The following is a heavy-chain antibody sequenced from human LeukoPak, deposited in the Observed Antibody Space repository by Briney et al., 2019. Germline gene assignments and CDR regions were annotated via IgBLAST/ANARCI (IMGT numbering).Heavy chain of an antibody. J-gene: IGHJ4*02. CDR2: ISYDGSNK. CDR1: GFTFSSYG. V-gene: IGHV3-30*03. Sequence: GGSLRLSCAASGFTFSSYGMHWVRQAPGKGLEWVAVISYDGSNKYYADSVKGRFTISRDNAKNSLYLQMNSLRAEDTAVYYCARDVSLGYCSSTSCYGGDYWGQGTLVTVSS. CDR3: ARDVSLGYCSSTSCYGGDY. D-gene: IGHD2-2*01.